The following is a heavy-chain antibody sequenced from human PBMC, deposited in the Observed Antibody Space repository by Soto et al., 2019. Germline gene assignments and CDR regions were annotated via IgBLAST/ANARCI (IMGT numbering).Heavy chain of an antibody. V-gene: IGHV3-11*01. J-gene: IGHJ4*02. CDR2: ISISGTTM. CDR3: ARSITTIIGAPGLDY. Sequence: GWSLSLACASYVFTFIDYYMRWIRQTPGKGLEWVSYISISGTTMYYADSVKGRFTISRDNAKNSLYLQMNNLRAEDTAVYYCARSITTIIGAPGLDYWGQGTLVTVSS. D-gene: IGHD6-13*01. CDR1: VFTFIDYY.